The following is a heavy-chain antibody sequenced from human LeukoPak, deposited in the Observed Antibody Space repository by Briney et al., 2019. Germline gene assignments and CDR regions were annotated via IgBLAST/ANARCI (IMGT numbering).Heavy chain of an antibody. J-gene: IGHJ6*03. Sequence: GGSLRLSCAASGFTFSSYAMSWVRQAPGKGLEWVSAISGSGGSTYYADSVKGRFTISRDNSKNTLYLQMNSLRAEDTAVYYCARDRRRIAAAGTTYYYYYMDVWGKGTTVTVSS. CDR1: GFTFSSYA. D-gene: IGHD6-13*01. V-gene: IGHV3-23*01. CDR2: ISGSGGST. CDR3: ARDRRRIAAAGTTYYYYYMDV.